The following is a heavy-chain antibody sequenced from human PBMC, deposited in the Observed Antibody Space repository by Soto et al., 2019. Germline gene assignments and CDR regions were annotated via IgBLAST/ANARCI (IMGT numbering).Heavy chain of an antibody. J-gene: IGHJ3*02. CDR1: GFTFSSYA. CDR3: AKDDSILYPLLGAFDI. Sequence: GGSLRLSCAASGFTFSSYAMSWVRQAPGKGLEWVSAISGSGGSTYYADSVKGRFTISRDNSKNTLYLQMNSLRAEDTAVYYCAKDDSILYPLLGAFDIGGKGKMVTVSS. D-gene: IGHD2-15*01. CDR2: ISGSGGST. V-gene: IGHV3-23*01.